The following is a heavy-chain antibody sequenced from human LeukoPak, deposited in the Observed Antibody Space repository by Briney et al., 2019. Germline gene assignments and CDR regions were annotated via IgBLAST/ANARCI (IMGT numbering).Heavy chain of an antibody. CDR3: AKDERSSSWILDAFDI. J-gene: IGHJ3*02. CDR1: GGSFSGYY. V-gene: IGHV4-34*01. Sequence: SETLSLTCAVYGGSFSGYYWSWIRQPPGKGLEWIGSIYHSGSTYYNPSLKSRVTISVDTSKNQFSLKLSSVTAADTAVYYCAKDERSSSWILDAFDIWGQGTMVTVSS. CDR2: IYHSGST. D-gene: IGHD6-13*01.